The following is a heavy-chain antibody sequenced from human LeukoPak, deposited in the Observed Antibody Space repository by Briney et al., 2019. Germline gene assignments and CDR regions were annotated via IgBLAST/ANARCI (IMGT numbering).Heavy chain of an antibody. J-gene: IGHJ4*02. CDR3: AKDDGGTIAAAGTFDY. CDR2: IRYDGSNK. D-gene: IGHD6-13*01. Sequence: GGSLRLSCAASGFYFANYAMSWVRQAPGKGLEWVAFIRYDGSNKYYADSVKGRFTISRDNSKNTLYLQMNSLRAEDTAVYYCAKDDGGTIAAAGTFDYWGQGTLVTVSS. CDR1: GFYFANYA. V-gene: IGHV3-30*02.